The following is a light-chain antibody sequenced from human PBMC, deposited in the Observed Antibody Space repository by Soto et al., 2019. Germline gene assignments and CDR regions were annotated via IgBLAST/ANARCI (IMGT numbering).Light chain of an antibody. CDR2: DIF. J-gene: IGKJ4*01. CDR1: QSVGSD. CDR3: QQYNSWPLT. Sequence: EIVMTQSPATLSVSPGETATLSCRASQSVGSDLAWYQQKPGQAPRLVIYDIFTRATGVPNRISGSGSGTEFTLTISSLQSEDFAVYYCQQYNSWPLTFGGGTKVDIK. V-gene: IGKV3D-15*01.